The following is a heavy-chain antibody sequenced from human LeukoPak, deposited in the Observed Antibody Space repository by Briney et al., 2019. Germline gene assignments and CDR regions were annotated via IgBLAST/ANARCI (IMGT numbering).Heavy chain of an antibody. CDR1: GGSFSGYY. V-gene: IGHV4-34*01. CDR3: ARNGPPRAGWGRKYYYMDV. Sequence: SETLSLTCAVYGGSFSGYYWSWIRQPPGKGLEWIGEINHRGSTNYNPSLKSRVTISVDTSKNQFSLKLSSVTAADTAVYYCARNGPPRAGWGRKYYYMDVWGKGTTVTISS. CDR2: INHRGST. J-gene: IGHJ6*03. D-gene: IGHD3-16*01.